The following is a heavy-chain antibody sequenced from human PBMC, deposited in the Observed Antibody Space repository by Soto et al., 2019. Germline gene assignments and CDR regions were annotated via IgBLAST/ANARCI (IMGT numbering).Heavy chain of an antibody. J-gene: IGHJ6*02. CDR1: GFIFNSNG. D-gene: IGHD1-1*01. CDR3: AKGTTGTTYYYGMDV. V-gene: IGHV3-30*18. CDR2: ISDDGSKK. Sequence: VGSLRLSCAASGFIFNSNGMHWVRQAPGKGLEWVALISDDGSKKDYADSVKGRFTISRDNSKNTLYLQMNSLRVEDTAMYYCAKGTTGTTYYYGMDVWGQGTTVTVSS.